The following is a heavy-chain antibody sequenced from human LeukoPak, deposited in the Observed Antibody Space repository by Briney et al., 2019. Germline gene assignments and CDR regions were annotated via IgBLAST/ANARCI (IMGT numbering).Heavy chain of an antibody. CDR2: IYHSGTT. J-gene: IGHJ4*02. V-gene: IGHV4-28*03. Sequence: PSETLSLTCAVSGYSITSSSWWGWIRQPPGKGLEWIGYIYHSGTTYYNPSLKSRVTISVDTSKNQFSLKLSSVTAADTAVYYCARGGSLLWFGELLYPFDYWGQGTLVTVSS. CDR1: GYSITSSSW. CDR3: ARGGSLLWFGELLYPFDY. D-gene: IGHD3-10*01.